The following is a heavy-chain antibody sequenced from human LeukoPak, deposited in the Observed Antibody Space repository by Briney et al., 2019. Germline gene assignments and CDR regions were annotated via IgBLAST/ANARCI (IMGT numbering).Heavy chain of an antibody. Sequence: GGSLRLSCAASGFTFSHHFMTWIRQAPGKGLEWISYISGSGATYYASSVQGRFTISRDNAQNSLWLQMSSLRAEDTAVYYCARDPMRNGGNSGAFDFWGQGTLVTVSS. CDR1: GFTFSHHF. CDR2: ISGSGAT. D-gene: IGHD2-21*01. V-gene: IGHV3-11*01. J-gene: IGHJ3*01. CDR3: ARDPMRNGGNSGAFDF.